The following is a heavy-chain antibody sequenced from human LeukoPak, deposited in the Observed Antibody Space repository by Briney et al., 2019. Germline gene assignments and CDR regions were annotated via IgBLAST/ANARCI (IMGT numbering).Heavy chain of an antibody. D-gene: IGHD3-10*01. CDR3: AREAVHYGSGSHDY. Sequence: PSETLSLTCTVSGGSISSYYWSWIRQTAGKGLEWIGRMHSSGSTNYNPSIKSRVTMSLDTSKNQFSLKVDSVTAADTAMYYCAREAVHYGSGSHDYWGQGTLVAVSS. CDR2: MHSSGST. V-gene: IGHV4-4*07. CDR1: GGSISSYY. J-gene: IGHJ4*02.